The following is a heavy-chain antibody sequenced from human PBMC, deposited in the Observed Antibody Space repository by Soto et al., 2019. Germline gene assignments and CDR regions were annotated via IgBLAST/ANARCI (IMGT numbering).Heavy chain of an antibody. J-gene: IGHJ6*02. D-gene: IGHD3-22*01. CDR1: GGSINSYY. CDR2: IYSSGST. V-gene: IGHV4-59*01. Sequence: QVQLQESGPGLVKPSETLSLTCTVSGGSINSYYWSWIRQPPGKGLEWIGHIYSSGSTNYNPSLKTRVTMSLDTSKNQFSLKLNSVSAADTAVYYCARHRVDYDSSGYYYYDYGMDVWGQGTKVTVSS. CDR3: ARHRVDYDSSGYYYYDYGMDV.